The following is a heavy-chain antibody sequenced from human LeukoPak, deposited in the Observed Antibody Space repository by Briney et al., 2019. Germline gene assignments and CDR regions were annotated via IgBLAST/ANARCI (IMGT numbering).Heavy chain of an antibody. CDR3: AKDRLSSWYENAFDI. J-gene: IGHJ3*02. D-gene: IGHD6-13*01. CDR1: GFTVSGNY. Sequence: GGSLRLSCAASGFTVSGNYMSWVRQAPGKGLEWVSPIYIDGSTYYADSVKGRFTISRANSKNTLYIQIASLRGEDTAVYYCAKDRLSSWYENAFDIWGQGTMVTVSS. CDR2: IYIDGST. V-gene: IGHV3-66*01.